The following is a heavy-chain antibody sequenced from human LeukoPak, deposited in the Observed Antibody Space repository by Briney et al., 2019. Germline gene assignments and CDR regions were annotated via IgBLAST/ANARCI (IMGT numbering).Heavy chain of an antibody. CDR3: ASEVAAAGFDY. CDR1: GFTFSNYD. CDR2: MSYDGSNR. J-gene: IGHJ4*02. V-gene: IGHV3-30*07. Sequence: GRSLRLSCAASGFTFSNYDMHWVRQAPGKGLEWVAVMSYDGSNRYYTDSVKGRFTISRDNSKNTLYLQMNSLRAEDTAVYYCASEVAAAGFDYWGQGTLVTVSS. D-gene: IGHD6-13*01.